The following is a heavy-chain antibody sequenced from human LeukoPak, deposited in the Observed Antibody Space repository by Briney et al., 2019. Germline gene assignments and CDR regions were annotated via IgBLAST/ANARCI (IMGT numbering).Heavy chain of an antibody. D-gene: IGHD5-12*01. CDR1: GYSFTNYW. CDR3: ATVAGYAKNWFDP. Sequence: GESLKISCKGSGYSFTNYWIGWVRQMPGNDLEWMGYLYPGDSDTRYSPSFRSQVIISADKSIDTAFLQWSSLKASDTAIYYCATVAGYAKNWFDPWGQGTLVTVSS. CDR2: LYPGDSDT. V-gene: IGHV5-51*01. J-gene: IGHJ5*02.